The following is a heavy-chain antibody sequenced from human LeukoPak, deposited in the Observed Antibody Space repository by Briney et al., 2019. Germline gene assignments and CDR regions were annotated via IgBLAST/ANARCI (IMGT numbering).Heavy chain of an antibody. CDR2: IYYSGST. D-gene: IGHD3-10*01. CDR1: GGSISSRTYY. CDR3: AAAGSGSPIPFDY. Sequence: KSSETLSLTCTVSGGSISSRTYYWSWIRQHPGKGLEWIGYIYYSGSTYYNPSLKSRLSISVDTSKNHSSLKLSSVTAADTAVYYCAAAGSGSPIPFDYWGQGTLVTVSS. V-gene: IGHV4-31*03. J-gene: IGHJ4*02.